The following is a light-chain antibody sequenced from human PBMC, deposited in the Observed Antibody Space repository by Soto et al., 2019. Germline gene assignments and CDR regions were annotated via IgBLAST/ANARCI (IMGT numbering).Light chain of an antibody. CDR1: ESVASSH. Sequence: EKVLTQSPGTLSLSPGERATLSCRASESVASSHLAWYHQKPGQAPRLLIYGASRRATGIPDRFSGSRSGTEFTLTISRLEPEDFGVYFCQQYDSPTWTFGQGTKVEVK. CDR3: QQYDSPTWT. J-gene: IGKJ1*01. V-gene: IGKV3-20*01. CDR2: GAS.